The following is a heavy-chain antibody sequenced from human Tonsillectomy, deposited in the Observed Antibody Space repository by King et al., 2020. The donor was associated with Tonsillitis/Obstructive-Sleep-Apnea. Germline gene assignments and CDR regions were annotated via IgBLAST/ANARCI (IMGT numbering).Heavy chain of an antibody. J-gene: IGHJ6*02. CDR3: ARDRGWHRISWYNGYHYYGLDV. V-gene: IGHV3-30*04. CDR1: GFTFSSYA. D-gene: IGHD6-13*01. Sequence: VQLVESGGGVVQPGRSLRLSCAASGFTFSSYAMHWVRQAPGKGLEWVAVISYDGSNKFYADSVKGRFTISRDNSKNTLYMQMNSLRAADTPVYYCARDRGWHRISWYNGYHYYGLDVGGHGTTATVS. CDR2: ISYDGSNK.